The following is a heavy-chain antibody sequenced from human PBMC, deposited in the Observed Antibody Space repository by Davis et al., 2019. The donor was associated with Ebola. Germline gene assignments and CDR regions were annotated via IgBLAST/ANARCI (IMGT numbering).Heavy chain of an antibody. CDR1: GYTFTSYY. V-gene: IGHV1-46*01. J-gene: IGHJ6*02. D-gene: IGHD1-1*01. Sequence: ASVKVSCKASGYTFTSYYMHWVRQAPGQGLEWMGIINPSGGSTSYAQKFQGRVTMTRDTSTSTVYMELSSLRSEDTAVYYCARDVGKGETTGTEPDYYYGMDVWGQGTTVTVSS. CDR2: INPSGGST. CDR3: ARDVGKGETTGTEPDYYYGMDV.